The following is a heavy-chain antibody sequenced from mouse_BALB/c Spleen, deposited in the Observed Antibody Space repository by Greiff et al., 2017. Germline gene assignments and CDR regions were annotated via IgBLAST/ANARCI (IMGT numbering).Heavy chain of an antibody. V-gene: IGHV3-2*02. CDR3: ARGSSYLDY. CDR2: ISYSGST. CDR1: GYSITSDYA. J-gene: IGHJ2*01. Sequence: VQLQQSGPGLVKPSQSLSLTCTVTGYSITSDYAWNWIRQFPGNKLEWMGYISYSGSTSYNPSLKSRISITRDTSKNQFFLQLNSVTTEDTATYYCARGSSYLDYGGQGTTLTVSS. D-gene: IGHD1-1*01.